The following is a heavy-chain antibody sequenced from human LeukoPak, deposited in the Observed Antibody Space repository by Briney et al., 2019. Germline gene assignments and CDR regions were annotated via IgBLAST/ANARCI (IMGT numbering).Heavy chain of an antibody. CDR1: GGSFSGYY. V-gene: IGHV4-34*01. CDR2: INHSGST. J-gene: IGHJ4*02. Sequence: SETLSLTCAVYGGSFSGYYWSWIRQPPGKGLEWIGEINHSGSTNYSPSLKSRVTISIDTSKNQFSLKLSSVTAADTAVYYCARIIYGDIDYWGQGNLVTVSS. D-gene: IGHD4-17*01. CDR3: ARIIYGDIDY.